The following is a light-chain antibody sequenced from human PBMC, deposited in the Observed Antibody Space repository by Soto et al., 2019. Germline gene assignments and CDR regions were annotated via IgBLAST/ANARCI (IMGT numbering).Light chain of an antibody. V-gene: IGLV1-51*01. CDR2: DSN. J-gene: IGLJ1*01. CDR3: GVWDTGLTTCV. Sequence: QSVLTQPPSVSAAPGRRVTISSHGSSSNIGPFYVSWYQHLPGTAPKLLIYDSNKRPSGIPDRFSGSKSGTSATLGITGLQTGDEADYYCGVWDTGLTTCVCGPGTQVTVL. CDR1: SSNIGPFY.